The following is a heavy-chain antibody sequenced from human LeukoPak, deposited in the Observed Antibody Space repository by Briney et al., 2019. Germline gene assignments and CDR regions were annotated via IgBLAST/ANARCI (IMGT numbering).Heavy chain of an antibody. CDR2: ISAYNGNT. CDR1: GYTFTSYG. Sequence: ASVKVSCKASGYTFTSYGISWVRQAPGQGLEWMGWISAYNGNTNYAQKLQGRVTMTTDTSTSTAYMELRSLRSEDTAVYYCARRVSMITFGGVIVNSYGMDVWGHGTTVTVSS. CDR3: ARRVSMITFGGVIVNSYGMDV. D-gene: IGHD3-16*02. V-gene: IGHV1-18*01. J-gene: IGHJ6*02.